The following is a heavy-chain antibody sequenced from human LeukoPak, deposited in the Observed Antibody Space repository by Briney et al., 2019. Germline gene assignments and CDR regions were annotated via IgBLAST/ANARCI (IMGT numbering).Heavy chain of an antibody. CDR3: ARGLTYYDILTGPAPDAFDI. J-gene: IGHJ3*02. Sequence: SETLSLTCTVSGGSISSGDYYWSWIRQPPGKGLECIGYIYYSGSTYYNPSLKSRVTISVDTSKNQFSLKLNSVTAADTAVYYCARGLTYYDILTGPAPDAFDIWGQGTMVTVSS. V-gene: IGHV4-30-4*01. CDR1: GGSISSGDYY. CDR2: IYYSGST. D-gene: IGHD3-9*01.